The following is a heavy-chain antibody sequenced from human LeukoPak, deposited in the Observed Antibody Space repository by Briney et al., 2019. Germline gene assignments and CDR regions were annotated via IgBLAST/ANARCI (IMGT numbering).Heavy chain of an antibody. Sequence: SGPTLVNPTQTLTLTCTCSGFSLSTNGVGVGWIRQPPGKALEWLAMIYWNDDKRYSPSLKSRLTITKDTSKNQVVLTMSNMDPVDTATYYCAHRTYYDFWSGSWGQGTLVTVSS. CDR1: GFSLSTNGVG. CDR3: AHRTYYDFWSGS. CDR2: IYWNDDK. D-gene: IGHD3-3*01. J-gene: IGHJ4*02. V-gene: IGHV2-5*01.